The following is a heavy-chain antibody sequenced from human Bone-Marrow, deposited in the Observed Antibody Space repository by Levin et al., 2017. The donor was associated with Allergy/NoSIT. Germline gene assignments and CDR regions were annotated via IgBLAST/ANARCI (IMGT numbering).Heavy chain of an antibody. J-gene: IGHJ4*02. CDR1: CGSISSAGYH. CDR2: ISYRGTT. D-gene: IGHD3-9*01. Sequence: SQTLSLTCTVSCGSISSAGYHWTWIRQSPGQGLEWIGYISYRGTTYYNPSLKSRLTMSLDTSEQRFSLNLNSVTAADTAIYYCARLDGYYFDYWGQGTLVTVSS. CDR3: ARLDGYYFDY. V-gene: IGHV4-31*03.